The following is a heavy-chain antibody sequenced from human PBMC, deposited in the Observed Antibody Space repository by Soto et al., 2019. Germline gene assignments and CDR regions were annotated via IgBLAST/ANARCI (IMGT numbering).Heavy chain of an antibody. V-gene: IGHV4-59*01. CDR3: ARTALGGFDP. D-gene: IGHD2-21*02. Sequence: PATLSPTLIVPGCPIRSYQWSWSRQPPGEGLEWIGDIFFSGSTNYNPPPKSRVTISVDTSKNQFSLKLSSVNAADKAWEDCARTALGGFDPWGPGTRVTVDS. J-gene: IGHJ5*02. CDR2: IFFSGST. CDR1: GCPIRSYQ.